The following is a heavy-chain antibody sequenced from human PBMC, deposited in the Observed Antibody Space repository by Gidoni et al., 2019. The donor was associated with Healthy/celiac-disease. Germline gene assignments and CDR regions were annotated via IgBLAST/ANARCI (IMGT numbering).Heavy chain of an antibody. D-gene: IGHD2-15*01. CDR2: ISAYNGNT. Sequence: QVQLVQSGAEVKKPGASVKVSCKASGYTFTSYGISWVRQAPGQGLEWMGWISAYNGNTNYAQKLQGRVTMTTDTSTSTAYMELRSLRSDDTAVYYCARTIVVVVAATPHYYYGMDVWGQGTTVTVSS. CDR1: GYTFTSYG. J-gene: IGHJ6*02. CDR3: ARTIVVVVAATPHYYYGMDV. V-gene: IGHV1-18*01.